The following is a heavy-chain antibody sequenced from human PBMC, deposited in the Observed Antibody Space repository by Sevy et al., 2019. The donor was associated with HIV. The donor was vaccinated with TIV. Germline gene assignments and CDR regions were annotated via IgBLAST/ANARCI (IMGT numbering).Heavy chain of an antibody. D-gene: IGHD2-15*01. V-gene: IGHV3-21*01. CDR3: ARVVAYCSDGSCFPGYYYGMDV. Sequence: GSLRLSCAASGFTFSNYNMNWVRQAPGKGLEWVSSISSSSRYIYYADSMKGRFTISRDNAKNSLYLQMNSLRAEDTAVYYCARVVAYCSDGSCFPGYYYGMDVWGQGTTVTVSS. CDR2: ISSSSRYI. J-gene: IGHJ6*02. CDR1: GFTFSNYN.